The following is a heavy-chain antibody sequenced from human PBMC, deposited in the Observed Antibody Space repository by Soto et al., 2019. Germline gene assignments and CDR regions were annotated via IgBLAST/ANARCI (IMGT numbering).Heavy chain of an antibody. D-gene: IGHD3-16*01. CDR2: IYYSGST. J-gene: IGHJ5*02. CDR3: ARDGGPVFVGFDP. V-gene: IGHV4-61*01. Sequence: QVQLQESGPGLVKPSETLSLTCTVSGGSVSSGSYDCSWIRQPPGKGLEWIGYIYYSGSTNYNPSLKSRVTISVDTSKNQLSLKLSSVTAADTAVYYCARDGGPVFVGFDPWGQGTLVTVSS. CDR1: GGSVSSGSYD.